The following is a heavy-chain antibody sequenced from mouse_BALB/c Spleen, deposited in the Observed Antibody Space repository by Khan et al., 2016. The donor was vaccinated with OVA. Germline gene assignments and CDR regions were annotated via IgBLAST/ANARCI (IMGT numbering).Heavy chain of an antibody. CDR2: ISYSGVT. CDR1: GYSITSGYV. J-gene: IGHJ2*01. V-gene: IGHV3-2*02. D-gene: IGHD1-1*01. CDR3: ARGNYYGYYFDY. Sequence: EVQLVESGPGLVKPSQSLSLTCTVTGYSITSGYVWNWIRQFPGNKLEWMGYISYSGVTSYTPSLKSRISITRDTSKNQFFLQLNSVTTEDTATYDCARGNYYGYYFDYWGQGTTLTVSS.